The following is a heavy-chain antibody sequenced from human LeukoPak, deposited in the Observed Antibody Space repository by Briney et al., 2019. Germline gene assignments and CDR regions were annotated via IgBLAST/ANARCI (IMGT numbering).Heavy chain of an antibody. Sequence: SETLSLTCAVSGYSISSGYYWGWIRQPPGKGLEWIGSIYHSGSTYYNPSLKSRVTISVDTSKNQFSLKLSSVTAADTAVYYCARHPAQNYDYVWGSYRYTPFDYWGQGTLVTVSS. CDR2: IYHSGST. V-gene: IGHV4-38-2*01. J-gene: IGHJ4*02. CDR1: GYSISSGYY. D-gene: IGHD3-16*02. CDR3: ARHPAQNYDYVWGSYRYTPFDY.